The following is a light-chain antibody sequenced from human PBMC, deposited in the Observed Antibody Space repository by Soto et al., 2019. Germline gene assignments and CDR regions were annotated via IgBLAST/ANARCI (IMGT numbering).Light chain of an antibody. V-gene: IGLV4-69*01. Sequence: QSVLTQSPSASASLGASVKLTCTLSSGHSTYAIAWHQHQAEKGPRYLMNLKSDGTHTKGDGIPDRFSGSSSGAERYLIISSLQSEDEADYYCQTWGTGFQVFGGGTKLTVL. J-gene: IGLJ3*02. CDR2: LKSDGTH. CDR1: SGHSTYA. CDR3: QTWGTGFQV.